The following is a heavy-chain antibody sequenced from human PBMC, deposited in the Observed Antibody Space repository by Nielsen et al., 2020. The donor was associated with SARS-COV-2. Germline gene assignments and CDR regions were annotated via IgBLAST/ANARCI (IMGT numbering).Heavy chain of an antibody. CDR3: ASGLLWFGELLY. D-gene: IGHD3-10*01. CDR2: VNLDGSAK. Sequence: GESLKISCAASGFTFDDYGMSWVRQAPGKGLEWMANVNLDGSAKNYVDSVKGRFTISRDNSKNTLYLQMNSLRAEDTAVYYCASGLLWFGELLYWGQGTLVTVSS. CDR1: GFTFDDYG. V-gene: IGHV3-7*01. J-gene: IGHJ4*02.